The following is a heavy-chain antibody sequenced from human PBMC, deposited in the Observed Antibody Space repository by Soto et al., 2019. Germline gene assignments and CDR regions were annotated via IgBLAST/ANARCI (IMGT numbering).Heavy chain of an antibody. J-gene: IGHJ6*02. D-gene: IGHD4-17*01. Sequence: SLRLSCAASGFTFSSYAMSWVRQAPGKGLEWVSAISGSGGSTYYADSVKGRFTISRDNSKNTLYLQMNSLRAEDTAVYYCAKSAGDYDYYYYYGVDVWGQGTTVTVS. CDR1: GFTFSSYA. CDR3: AKSAGDYDYYYYYGVDV. CDR2: ISGSGGST. V-gene: IGHV3-23*01.